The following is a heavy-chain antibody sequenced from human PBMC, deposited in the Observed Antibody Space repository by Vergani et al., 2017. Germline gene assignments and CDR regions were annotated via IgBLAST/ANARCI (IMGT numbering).Heavy chain of an antibody. V-gene: IGHV3-23*01. CDR1: GFTFSNFA. J-gene: IGHJ4*01. CDR3: VKEKIDLGSYFFDS. Sequence: EVHLLGSGGGLVQSGGSLRPPCAASGFTFSNFAVSWVRQAPGRGLAWVSSISGPGLSTYYADSVKGRFSISRDNSKNTVFLQMHSLRAEDTDIYYCVKEKIDLGSYFFDSWGHGILVTVSS. CDR2: ISGPGLST. D-gene: IGHD2/OR15-2a*01.